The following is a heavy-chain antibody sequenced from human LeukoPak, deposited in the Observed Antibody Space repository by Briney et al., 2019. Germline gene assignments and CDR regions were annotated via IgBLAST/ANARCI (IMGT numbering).Heavy chain of an antibody. CDR3: AKASNSGYFYGSGRYENWFDA. D-gene: IGHD3-10*01. CDR1: GFTFSSYA. J-gene: IGHJ5*02. CDR2: ISYDGGNK. Sequence: GGSLRLSCAASGFTFSSYAMHWVRQAPGKGLEWVAVISYDGGNKLYADSVKGRFTISRDNSKNTMSLQMNSLRAEDTALYYCAKASNSGYFYGSGRYENWFDAWGQGTLITVSS. V-gene: IGHV3-30*04.